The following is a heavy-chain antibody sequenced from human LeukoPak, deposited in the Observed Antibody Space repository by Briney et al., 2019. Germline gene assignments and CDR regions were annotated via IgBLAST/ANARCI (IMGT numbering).Heavy chain of an antibody. CDR2: ISSSSSYI. CDR3: ASRPVPRRGFDP. J-gene: IGHJ5*02. V-gene: IGHV3-21*01. CDR1: GFTFSSYS. D-gene: IGHD4-17*01. Sequence: GGSLRLSCAASGFTFSSYSMNWVRQAPGKGLGWVSSISSSSSYIYYADSVKGRFTISRDNAKNSLYLQMNSLRAEDTAVYYCASRPVPRRGFDPWGQGTLVTVSS.